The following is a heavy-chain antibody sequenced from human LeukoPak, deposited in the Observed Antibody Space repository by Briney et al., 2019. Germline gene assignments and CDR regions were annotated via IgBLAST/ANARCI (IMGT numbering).Heavy chain of an antibody. CDR1: GGTFSSYA. CDR2: IIPIFGTA. CDR3: ARGSIAARPFDY. J-gene: IGHJ4*02. V-gene: IGHV1-69*13. D-gene: IGHD6-6*01. Sequence: SVKASCKASGGTFSSYAISWVRQAPGQGLEWMGGIIPIFGTANYAQKFQGRVTITADESTSTAYMELSSLRSEDTAVYYCARGSIAARPFDYWGQGTLVTVSS.